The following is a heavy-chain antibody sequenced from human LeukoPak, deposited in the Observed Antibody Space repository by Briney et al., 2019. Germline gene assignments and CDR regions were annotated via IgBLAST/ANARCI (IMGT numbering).Heavy chain of an antibody. Sequence: SETLSLTCTVSGGSFSSSSYCWGWLRQPPGKGREGIGSIYYSESTYNNPSLKRRVTISVDTSKNQFSLKPSSVTAADTAVYYCAGRQLPSFAYYYYDMDVWGKGTTVTVPS. V-gene: IGHV4-39*01. J-gene: IGHJ6*03. CDR1: GGSFSSSSYC. CDR3: AGRQLPSFAYYYYDMDV. D-gene: IGHD2-2*01. CDR2: IYYSEST.